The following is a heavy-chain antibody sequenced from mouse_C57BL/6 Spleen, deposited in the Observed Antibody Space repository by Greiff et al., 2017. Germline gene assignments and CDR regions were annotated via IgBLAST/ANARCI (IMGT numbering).Heavy chain of an antibody. CDR3: ARQTTVVPYFDY. J-gene: IGHJ2*01. Sequence: QVQLQQPGAELVRPGTSVKLSCKASGYTFTSYWMHWVKQRPGQGLEWIGVIDPSDSYTNYNQKFKGKATLTVDTSSSTAYMQLSSLTSEDSAVYYCARQTTVVPYFDYWGQGTTLTVSS. CDR2: IDPSDSYT. V-gene: IGHV1-59*01. D-gene: IGHD1-1*01. CDR1: GYTFTSYW.